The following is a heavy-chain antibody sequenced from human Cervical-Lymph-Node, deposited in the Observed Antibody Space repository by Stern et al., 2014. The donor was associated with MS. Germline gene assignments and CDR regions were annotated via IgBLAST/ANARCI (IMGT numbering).Heavy chain of an antibody. D-gene: IGHD3-16*01. CDR2: ITVYNGNT. J-gene: IGHJ4*02. CDR1: GYTFSSFA. Sequence: VQLVQSGAEVKKPGASVNVSCKASGYTFSSFAITWVRQAPGQGLEWMGTITVYNGNTNYAQRVQDRVTMTTDTSTNTPYMEVRTLRSDDRALYYCARGWGDTRHWGQGTLVTVSS. V-gene: IGHV1-18*01. CDR3: ARGWGDTRH.